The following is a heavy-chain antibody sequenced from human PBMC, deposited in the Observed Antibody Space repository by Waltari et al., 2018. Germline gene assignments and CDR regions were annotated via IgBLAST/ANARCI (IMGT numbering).Heavy chain of an antibody. Sequence: QVQLQESGPGLVKPSETLSLTCNVSGYSISSGYYWGWIRQPPGKGLEWIGSIYHGGSTYYTPSLKSRVTISVDTSKNQFSLKLSSVTAADTAVYYCAREGLTIFGVVLPFDYWGQGTLVSVSS. D-gene: IGHD3-3*01. CDR1: GYSISSGYY. CDR2: IYHGGST. V-gene: IGHV4-38-2*02. CDR3: AREGLTIFGVVLPFDY. J-gene: IGHJ4*02.